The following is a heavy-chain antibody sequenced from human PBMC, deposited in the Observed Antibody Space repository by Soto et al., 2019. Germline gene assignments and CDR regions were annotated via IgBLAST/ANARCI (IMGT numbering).Heavy chain of an antibody. CDR2: ISSSGSTI. CDR1: GFTFSSYE. V-gene: IGHV3-48*03. Sequence: GESLKISCAASGFTFSSYEMNWVRQAPGKGLEWVSYISSSGSTIYYADSVKGRFTISRDNAKNSLYLQMNSLSAEDMAVYYCARSGYSSSWYFAFDIWGQGTMVTVSS. CDR3: ARSGYSSSWYFAFDI. J-gene: IGHJ3*02. D-gene: IGHD6-13*01.